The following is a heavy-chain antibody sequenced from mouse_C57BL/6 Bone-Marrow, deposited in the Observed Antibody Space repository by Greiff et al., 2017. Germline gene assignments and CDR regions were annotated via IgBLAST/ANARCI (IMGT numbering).Heavy chain of an antibody. Sequence: VKLQQPGAELVKPGASVKLSCKASGYTFTSYWMHWVKQRPVRGLEWMGRIDPNSGGTKYNEKVKSKAPLTVDTSSSTAYMHISRLTSDDSAGYYCAWWLLGGWFAYWGQGTLVTVSA. D-gene: IGHD2-3*01. CDR3: AWWLLGGWFAY. J-gene: IGHJ3*01. CDR2: IDPNSGGT. V-gene: IGHV1-62-3*01. CDR1: GYTFTSYW.